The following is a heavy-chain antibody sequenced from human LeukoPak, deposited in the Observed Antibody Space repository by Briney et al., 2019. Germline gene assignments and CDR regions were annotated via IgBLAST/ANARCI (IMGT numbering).Heavy chain of an antibody. V-gene: IGHV6-1*01. CDR3: AREAVKVYSSSSGVDY. D-gene: IGHD6-6*01. Sequence: SQTLSLTCAISGDSVSSNSAAWNWIRQSPSRGLEWLRRTYYRSKWYNDYAVSVKSRITINPDTSKNQFSLQLNSVTPEDTAVYYCAREAVKVYSSSSGVDYWGQGTLVTVSS. CDR2: TYYRSKWYN. J-gene: IGHJ4*02. CDR1: GDSVSSNSAA.